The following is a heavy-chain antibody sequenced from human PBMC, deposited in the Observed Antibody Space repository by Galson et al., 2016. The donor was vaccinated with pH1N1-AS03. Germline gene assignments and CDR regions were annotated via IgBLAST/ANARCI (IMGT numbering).Heavy chain of an antibody. CDR3: SRDESGYMY. CDR1: GYTFVNYG. Sequence: SVKVSCKASGYTFVNYGISWVRRAPGQGLEWMGWISGYDGHTGYAQKFQGRVTMTTDTSTNTAYMERRSLTSADTAVYYCSRDESGYMYWGQGTLVTVSS. CDR2: ISGYDGHT. V-gene: IGHV1-18*01. J-gene: IGHJ4*02. D-gene: IGHD3-3*01.